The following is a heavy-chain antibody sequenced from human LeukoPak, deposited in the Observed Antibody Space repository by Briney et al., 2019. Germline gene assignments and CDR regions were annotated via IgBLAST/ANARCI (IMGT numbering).Heavy chain of an antibody. Sequence: PGGSLRLSCAVSEFIVSINYMTWVRQAPGKGLEWVSLIYSRGDTKYADSVKGRFTIARDNSKNTMYLEMISLTAEDTAVYYCAKDNGWLWYEEWSQGTLVTVSS. D-gene: IGHD3-10*01. V-gene: IGHV3-53*01. CDR1: EFIVSINY. CDR3: AKDNGWLWYEE. J-gene: IGHJ4*02. CDR2: IYSRGDT.